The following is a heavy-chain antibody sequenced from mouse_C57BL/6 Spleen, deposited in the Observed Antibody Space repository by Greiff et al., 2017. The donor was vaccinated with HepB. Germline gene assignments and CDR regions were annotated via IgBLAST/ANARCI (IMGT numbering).Heavy chain of an antibody. J-gene: IGHJ4*01. V-gene: IGHV7-1*01. Sequence: EVNVVESGGGLVQSGRSLRLSCATSGFTFSDFYMEWVRQAPGKGLEWIAASRNKANDYTTEYSASVKGRFIVSRDTSQSILYLQMNALRAEDTAIYYCARDHDYDYAMDYWGQGTSVTVSS. CDR1: GFTFSDFY. CDR2: SRNKANDYTT. CDR3: ARDHDYDYAMDY. D-gene: IGHD2-4*01.